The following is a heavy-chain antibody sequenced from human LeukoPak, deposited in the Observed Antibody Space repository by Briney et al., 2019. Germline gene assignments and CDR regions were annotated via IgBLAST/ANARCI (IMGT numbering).Heavy chain of an antibody. D-gene: IGHD3-3*01. J-gene: IGHJ4*02. V-gene: IGHV5-51*01. CDR2: IYPGDSDT. CDR3: ARQNDFRLDY. CDR1: GYTFSSYW. Sequence: GESLKTSCKGSGYTFSSYWIGWVRQMPGKGLEWMGIIYPGDSDTRYSPSLQGQVTISVDTSIGTAYLQWSSLKASDTAIYYCARQNDFRLDYWGQGTLVTVSS.